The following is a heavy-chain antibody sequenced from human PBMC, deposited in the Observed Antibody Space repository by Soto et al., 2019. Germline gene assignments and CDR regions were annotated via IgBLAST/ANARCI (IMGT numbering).Heavy chain of an antibody. D-gene: IGHD3-22*01. Sequence: SVKVSCKASGGTFSSYAISRVRQAPGQGLEWMGGIIPIFGTANYAQKFQGRVTITADESTSTAYMELSSLRSEDTAVYYCARVALVVDAFDIWGQGTMVTVS. V-gene: IGHV1-69*13. CDR2: IIPIFGTA. J-gene: IGHJ3*02. CDR3: ARVALVVDAFDI. CDR1: GGTFSSYA.